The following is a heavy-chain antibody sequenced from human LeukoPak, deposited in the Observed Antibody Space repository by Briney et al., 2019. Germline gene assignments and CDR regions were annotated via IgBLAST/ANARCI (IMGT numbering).Heavy chain of an antibody. D-gene: IGHD2-21*02. Sequence: ASVKVSCKASGYTFTGYYMHWVRQAPGQGLEWMGWINPDSGGTNYAQKFQGRVTMTRDTSLSTAYMELSRLRSDDTAVYYCARDWYYGPGYCGGDCYRNNDAFDIWGQGTMVTVSS. CDR1: GYTFTGYY. V-gene: IGHV1-2*02. J-gene: IGHJ3*02. CDR2: INPDSGGT. CDR3: ARDWYYGPGYCGGDCYRNNDAFDI.